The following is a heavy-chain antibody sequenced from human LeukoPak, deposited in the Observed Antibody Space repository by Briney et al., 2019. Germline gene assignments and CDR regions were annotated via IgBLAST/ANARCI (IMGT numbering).Heavy chain of an antibody. J-gene: IGHJ4*02. CDR3: ARVNYYYDSSGPHFDY. CDR2: IYYSGST. Sequence: SETLSLTCTVSGGSISSYYWSWIRQPPGKGLEWIGYIYYSGSTNYNPSVKSRVTISVDTSKNQFSLKLSSVTAADTAVNYCARVNYYYDSSGPHFDYWGQGTLVTVSS. V-gene: IGHV4-59*01. D-gene: IGHD3-22*01. CDR1: GGSISSYY.